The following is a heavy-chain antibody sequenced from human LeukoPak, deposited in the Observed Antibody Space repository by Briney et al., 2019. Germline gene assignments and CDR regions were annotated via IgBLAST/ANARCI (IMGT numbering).Heavy chain of an antibody. Sequence: GGSLRLSCAASGFTFSSYAMSWVRQAPGKGLEWVSAISGSGGSTYYADSVKGRFTISRDNSKNTLYLQMNSLRAEGTAVYYCAKDQGGSSHFDYWGQGTLVTVSS. CDR3: AKDQGGSSHFDY. D-gene: IGHD6-13*01. V-gene: IGHV3-23*01. CDR1: GFTFSSYA. J-gene: IGHJ4*02. CDR2: ISGSGGST.